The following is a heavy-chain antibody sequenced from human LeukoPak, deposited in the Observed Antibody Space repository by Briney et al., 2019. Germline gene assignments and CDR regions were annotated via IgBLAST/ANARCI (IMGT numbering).Heavy chain of an antibody. D-gene: IGHD3-22*01. V-gene: IGHV4-59*01. CDR1: GGSISSYY. CDR2: IYYSGST. Sequence: SETLFLTCTVSGGSISSYYWSWIRQPPGKGLEWIGYIYYSGSTNYNPSLKSRVTISVDTSKNQFSLKLSSVTAADTAVYYCARSLEYYYDSSGYYPFDYWGQGTLVTVSS. CDR3: ARSLEYYYDSSGYYPFDY. J-gene: IGHJ4*02.